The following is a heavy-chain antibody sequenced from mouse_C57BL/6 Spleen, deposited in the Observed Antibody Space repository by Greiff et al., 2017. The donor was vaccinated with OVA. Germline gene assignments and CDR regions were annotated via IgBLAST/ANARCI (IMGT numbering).Heavy chain of an antibody. Sequence: VKLQESDAELVKPGASVKISCKVSGYTFTDHTIHWMKQRPEQGLEWIGYIYPRDGSTKYNEKFKGKATLTADKSSSTAYMQLNSLTSEDSAVYFCARSVDSSGYRFAYWGQGTLVTVSA. CDR2: IYPRDGST. V-gene: IGHV1-78*01. J-gene: IGHJ3*01. CDR3: ARSVDSSGYRFAY. D-gene: IGHD3-2*02. CDR1: GYTFTDHT.